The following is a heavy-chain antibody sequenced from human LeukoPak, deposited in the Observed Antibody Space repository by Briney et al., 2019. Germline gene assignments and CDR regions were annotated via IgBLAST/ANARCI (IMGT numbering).Heavy chain of an antibody. D-gene: IGHD1-7*01. V-gene: IGHV3-33*06. Sequence: GGSLRLSCAASGFTFSSYGMHWARQAPGKGLEWVAVIWYDGSNKYYADSVKGRFTISRDNSKNTLYLQMNSLRAEDTAVYYCAKDAFITGTTDWGQGTLVTVSS. CDR3: AKDAFITGTTD. J-gene: IGHJ4*02. CDR1: GFTFSSYG. CDR2: IWYDGSNK.